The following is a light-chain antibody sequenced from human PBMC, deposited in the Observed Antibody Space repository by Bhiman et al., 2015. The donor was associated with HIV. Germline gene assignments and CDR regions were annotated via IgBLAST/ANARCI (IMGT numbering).Light chain of an antibody. V-gene: IGLV3-21*01. CDR3: QAWDSGSGPSV. CDR1: NIGSKS. CDR2: YDS. Sequence: SYELTQPPSVSVAPGKTARITCGGNNIGSKSVHWYQQKPGQAPVLVIYYDSDRPSGIPERFSGSNSGNTATLTISRVEAGDEADYYCQAWDSGSGPSVFGAGTEVTVL. J-gene: IGLJ1*01.